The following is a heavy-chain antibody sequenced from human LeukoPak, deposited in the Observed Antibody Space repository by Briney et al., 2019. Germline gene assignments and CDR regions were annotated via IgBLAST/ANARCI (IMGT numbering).Heavy chain of an antibody. V-gene: IGHV1-69*13. Sequence: SVKVSCKASGGTFSSYAISWVRQAPGQGLEWMGGIIPIFGTANYAQKFQGRVTITADESTSTAYMELSSLRSEDTAVYYCARGGTATILYYCYMDVWGKGTTVTVSS. CDR2: IIPIFGTA. CDR3: ARGGTATILYYCYMDV. D-gene: IGHD5-24*01. J-gene: IGHJ6*03. CDR1: GGTFSSYA.